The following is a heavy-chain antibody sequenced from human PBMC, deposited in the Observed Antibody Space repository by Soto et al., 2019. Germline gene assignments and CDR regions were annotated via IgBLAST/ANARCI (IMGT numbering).Heavy chain of an antibody. CDR2: ISAYDGNT. V-gene: IGHV1-18*01. CDR1: GYTFTSYG. CDR3: RSWGYASRGYPSHSYGMEV. D-gene: IGHD3-22*01. Sequence: ASVKVSCMASGYTFTSYGISWVRQAPGQGLEWMGWISAYDGNTNYAQKLQGRVTMTTDTSTSIAYMELRSLRSDDTAVDYSRSWGYASRGYPSHSYGMEVWGQ. J-gene: IGHJ6*01.